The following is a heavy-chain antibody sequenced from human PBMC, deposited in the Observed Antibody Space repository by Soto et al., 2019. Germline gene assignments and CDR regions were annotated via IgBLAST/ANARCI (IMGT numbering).Heavy chain of an antibody. CDR3: ATITPGRREVAGTRSPYNWFDP. CDR2: FDPEDGET. Sequence: ASVKVSCKVSGYSLTELSMHWVRQAPGKGLEWMGGFDPEDGETIYAQKFQGRVTMTEDTSTDTAYMELSSLRSEDTAVYYCATITPGRREVAGTRSPYNWFDPWGQGTLVTVSS. V-gene: IGHV1-24*01. CDR1: GYSLTELS. D-gene: IGHD6-19*01. J-gene: IGHJ5*02.